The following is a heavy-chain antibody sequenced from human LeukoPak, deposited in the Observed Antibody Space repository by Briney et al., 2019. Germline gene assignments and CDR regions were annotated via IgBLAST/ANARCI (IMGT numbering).Heavy chain of an antibody. Sequence: KPSETLSLTCAVSGGSISSGGYSWSWIRQPPGKGLEWIGYIYHSGSTYYNPSLKSRVTISVDRSKNQFSLKLSSVTAADTAMYYCARVLMADRTGMDVWGQGTTVTVSS. CDR2: IYHSGST. J-gene: IGHJ6*02. V-gene: IGHV4-30-2*01. D-gene: IGHD2-8*01. CDR3: ARVLMADRTGMDV. CDR1: GGSISSGGYS.